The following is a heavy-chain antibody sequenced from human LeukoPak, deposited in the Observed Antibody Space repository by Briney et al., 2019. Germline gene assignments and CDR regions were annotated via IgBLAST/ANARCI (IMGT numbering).Heavy chain of an antibody. J-gene: IGHJ3*02. CDR1: GYTFTNYA. CDR3: ARHNDRTRGAFDI. D-gene: IGHD1-1*01. Sequence: GASVKVSCRASGYTFTNYAIHWVRQAPGQRLEWMGWINAGNGNTKYSQKFQGRVTFTRDTSASTAYMELSSLSSEDTAVYYCARHNDRTRGAFDIWGQGRMVTVSS. V-gene: IGHV1-3*01. CDR2: INAGNGNT.